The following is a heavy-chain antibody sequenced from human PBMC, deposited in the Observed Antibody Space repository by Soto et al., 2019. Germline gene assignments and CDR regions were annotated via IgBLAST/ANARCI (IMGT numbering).Heavy chain of an antibody. CDR2: ISSSSSYI. J-gene: IGHJ4*02. V-gene: IGHV3-21*01. Sequence: GGSLRLSCAASGFTFSSYSMNWVRQAPGKGLEWVSSISSSSSYIYYADSVKGRFTISRDNAKNSLYLQMNSLRAEDTAVYYCARDIVVTMPIHELGGFDYWGQGTLVTVSS. CDR1: GFTFSSYS. CDR3: ARDIVVTMPIHELGGFDY. D-gene: IGHD5-12*01.